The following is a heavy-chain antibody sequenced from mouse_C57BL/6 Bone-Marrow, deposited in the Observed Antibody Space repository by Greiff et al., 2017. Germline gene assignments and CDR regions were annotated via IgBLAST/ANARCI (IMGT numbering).Heavy chain of an antibody. Sequence: QVQLQQPGTELVKPGASVKLSCKASGYTFTSYWMHWVKQRPGQGLEWIGNINPSNGGTNYNEKFKSKATLTVDKSSSTAYMQLSSLTSEDSAVXYCARDLYGSREMDYWGQGTSVTVSS. V-gene: IGHV1-53*01. D-gene: IGHD1-1*01. CDR3: ARDLYGSREMDY. CDR2: INPSNGGT. J-gene: IGHJ4*01. CDR1: GYTFTSYW.